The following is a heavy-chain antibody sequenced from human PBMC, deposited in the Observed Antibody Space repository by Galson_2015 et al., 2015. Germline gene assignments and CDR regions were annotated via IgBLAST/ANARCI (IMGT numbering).Heavy chain of an antibody. Sequence: SLRLSCAASGFTVSSIYMTWVRQVPGKGLEWVSIIYMDGSAYYAASVKGRYTISRDNYKNTLYLQMNSLRAEDTAVYYCARDPLGARTLGFDYWGQGTLVTVSS. V-gene: IGHV3-53*01. CDR1: GFTVSSIY. J-gene: IGHJ4*02. CDR2: IYMDGSA. D-gene: IGHD3-16*01. CDR3: ARDPLGARTLGFDY.